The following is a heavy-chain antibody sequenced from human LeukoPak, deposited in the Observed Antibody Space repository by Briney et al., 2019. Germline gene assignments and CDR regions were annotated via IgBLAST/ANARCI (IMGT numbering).Heavy chain of an antibody. D-gene: IGHD1-26*01. V-gene: IGHV1-24*01. Sequence: ASVKVSCKASGGTFSSYAISWVRQAPGQGLEWMGGFDPEDGEAIYAQKFQGRVTMTEDTSTDTAYMELSSLRSEDTAVYYCATWEGYYYYYGMDVWGQGITVTVSS. CDR1: GGTFSSYA. J-gene: IGHJ6*02. CDR3: ATWEGYYYYYGMDV. CDR2: FDPEDGEA.